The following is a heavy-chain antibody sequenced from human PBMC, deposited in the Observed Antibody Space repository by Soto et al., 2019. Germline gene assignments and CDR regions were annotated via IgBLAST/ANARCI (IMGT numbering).Heavy chain of an antibody. J-gene: IGHJ4*02. V-gene: IGHV3-30*18. D-gene: IGHD2-2*01. CDR3: VQEASRAHQPLDS. CDR2: ISGDGNDK. Sequence: QVQLVESGGGVVQPGRSLRLSCAASGFVFRNFGMHWVRRGPGKGLEWVATISGDGNDKYYPDSMKGRFTISRDNFNNTLYLQRNGLRPEARAVYYCVQEASRAHQPLDSCGQGVLVIVSS. CDR1: GFVFRNFG.